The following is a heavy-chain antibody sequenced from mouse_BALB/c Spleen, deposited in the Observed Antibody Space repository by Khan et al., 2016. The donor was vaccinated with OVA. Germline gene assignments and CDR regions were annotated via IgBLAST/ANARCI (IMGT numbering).Heavy chain of an antibody. Sequence: LQGWGPGLVKPSHSLSLTCTVTGYSITSGYGWNWIRQFPGNKLEWMGSISYSGSTNYNPSLKSRISITRDTSKNQFFLQLNSVTTEDTATYYCARTARIKYWGQGTTLTVSS. CDR3: ARTARIKY. V-gene: IGHV3-2*02. J-gene: IGHJ2*01. CDR1: GYSITSGYG. D-gene: IGHD1-2*01. CDR2: ISYSGST.